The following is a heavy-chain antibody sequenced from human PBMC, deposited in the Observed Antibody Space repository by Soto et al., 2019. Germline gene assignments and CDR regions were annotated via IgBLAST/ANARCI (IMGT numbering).Heavy chain of an antibody. CDR1: GFSLSNARMG. D-gene: IGHD6-13*01. CDR3: ARMRRAAGTGYYYYGMDV. V-gene: IGHV2-26*01. J-gene: IGHJ6*02. Sequence: QVTLKESGPVLVKPTETLTLTCTVSGFSLSNARMGVSWIRQPPGKALEWLAHIFSNDEKSYSTSLKSRLTISKDTSKSRVVLTMTNMYPVDTATYYCARMRRAAGTGYYYYGMDVWGQGTTVTVSS. CDR2: IFSNDEK.